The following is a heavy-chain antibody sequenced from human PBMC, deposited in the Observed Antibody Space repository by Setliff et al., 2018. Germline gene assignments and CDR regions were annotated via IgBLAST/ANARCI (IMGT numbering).Heavy chain of an antibody. Sequence: PGGSLRLSCAASGFTFSSYAMHWVRQAPGKGLEWVAVISFDGSNKYYADSVKGRFTISRDNSKNTLYLQMNSLRAEDTAVYYCARDPQQLVIRYYFDYWGQGTPVTVSS. V-gene: IGHV3-30-3*01. CDR3: ARDPQQLVIRYYFDY. J-gene: IGHJ4*02. D-gene: IGHD6-6*01. CDR2: ISFDGSNK. CDR1: GFTFSSYA.